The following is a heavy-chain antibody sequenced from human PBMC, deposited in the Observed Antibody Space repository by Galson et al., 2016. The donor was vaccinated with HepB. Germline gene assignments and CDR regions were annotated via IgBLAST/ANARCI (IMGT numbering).Heavy chain of an antibody. Sequence: SLRLSCAASGFTFSGYTMNWVRQAPGKGLEWVSSISSSSTYIYYADSVKGRFTISRDNVKNSLYLQINSLRAEDTAVYYCAKDQRPSVTNDAFDVWGQGTMVIVSS. CDR2: ISSSSTYI. CDR3: AKDQRPSVTNDAFDV. CDR1: GFTFSGYT. V-gene: IGHV3-21*01. D-gene: IGHD5/OR15-5a*01. J-gene: IGHJ3*01.